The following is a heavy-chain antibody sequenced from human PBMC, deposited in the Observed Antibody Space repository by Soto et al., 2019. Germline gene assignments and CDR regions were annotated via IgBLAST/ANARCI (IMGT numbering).Heavy chain of an antibody. CDR3: ARRAAYSSSYFFDY. CDR1: GFSLSTSGMC. CDR2: IDWDDDK. D-gene: IGHD6-6*01. V-gene: IGHV2-70*01. J-gene: IGHJ4*02. Sequence: ESGPTLVNPTQTLTLTCTFSGFSLSTSGMCVGWIRQPPGKALEWLALIDWDDDKYYSTSLKTRLTISKDTAKSQVVLTMANMDPVDTATYYCARRAAYSSSYFFDYWGQGTLVTISS.